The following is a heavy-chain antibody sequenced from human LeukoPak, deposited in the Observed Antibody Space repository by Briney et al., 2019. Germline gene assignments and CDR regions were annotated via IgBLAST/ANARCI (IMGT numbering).Heavy chain of an antibody. CDR1: GFTFSSYA. Sequence: PVGSLRLSCAASGFTFSSYAMSWVRQAPGKGLEWVSAISGSGGSTYYADSVKGRFTISRDNSKNTLYLQMNSLRAEDTAVYYCAKDLRYCSGGSCYSGFDYWGQGTLVTVSS. CDR3: AKDLRYCSGGSCYSGFDY. V-gene: IGHV3-23*01. CDR2: ISGSGGST. D-gene: IGHD2-15*01. J-gene: IGHJ4*02.